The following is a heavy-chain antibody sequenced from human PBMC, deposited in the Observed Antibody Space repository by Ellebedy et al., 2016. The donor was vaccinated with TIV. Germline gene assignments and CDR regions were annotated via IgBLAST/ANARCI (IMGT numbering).Heavy chain of an antibody. CDR1: GFTFSSYG. J-gene: IGHJ5*02. CDR2: IWYDGSNK. CDR3: ARAGGTSYCSSTSCYGWFDP. D-gene: IGHD2-2*01. Sequence: GESLKISXAASGFTFSSYGMHWVRQAPGKGLEWVAVIWYDGSNKYYADSVKGRFTISRDNSKNTLYLQMNSLRAEDTAVYYCARAGGTSYCSSTSCYGWFDPWGQGTLVTVSS. V-gene: IGHV3-33*01.